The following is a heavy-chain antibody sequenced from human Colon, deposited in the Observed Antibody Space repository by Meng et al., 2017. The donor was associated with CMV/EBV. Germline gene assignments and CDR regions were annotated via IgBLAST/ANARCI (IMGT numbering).Heavy chain of an antibody. V-gene: IGHV1-46*01. Sequence: GKGNEWKGIKETRGERKKKEEKKEGRITMNADMSTNKMHMELSSLRSDDTAVYYCERDNSNWSTDFWGQGTLVTVSS. CDR2: KETRGERK. J-gene: IGHJ4*02. CDR3: ERDNSNWSTDF. D-gene: IGHD4-11*01.